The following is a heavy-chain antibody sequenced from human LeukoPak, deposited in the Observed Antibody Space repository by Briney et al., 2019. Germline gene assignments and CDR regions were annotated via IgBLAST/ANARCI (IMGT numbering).Heavy chain of an antibody. CDR2: INPSGGST. J-gene: IGHJ4*02. D-gene: IGHD3-22*01. CDR1: GYTFTSYY. V-gene: IGHV1-46*01. CDR3: AREGELGYDSSGYYRRGADY. Sequence: ASVKVSCKASGYTFTSYYIHWVRQAPGQGIEWMGIINPSGGSTSYAQKFRDRVTMTRDTSTSTVYMELSSLRSEDTAVYYCAREGELGYDSSGYYRRGADYWGQGTLVTVSS.